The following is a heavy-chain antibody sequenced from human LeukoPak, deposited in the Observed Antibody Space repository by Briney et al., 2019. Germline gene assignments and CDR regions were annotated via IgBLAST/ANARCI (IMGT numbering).Heavy chain of an antibody. V-gene: IGHV3-21*01. CDR1: GXTFRSYN. J-gene: IGHJ4*02. D-gene: IGHD6-19*01. CDR2: ISSSSSSI. Sequence: GGSLRLSCAASGXTFRSYNFHWVRQAPGKGLEWVSFISSSSSSIYYADSVQGRFSISRDNAKNSLYLQMNSLRAEDTAVYYCARDQGSGWWAYWGQGILVTVSS. CDR3: ARDQGSGWWAY.